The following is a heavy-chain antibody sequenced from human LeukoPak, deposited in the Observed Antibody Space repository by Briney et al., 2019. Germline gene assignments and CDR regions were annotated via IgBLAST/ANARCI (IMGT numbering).Heavy chain of an antibody. D-gene: IGHD2-21*02. J-gene: IGHJ4*02. CDR1: GYMFTGYY. CDR2: INPNSGGT. V-gene: IGHV1-2*02. Sequence: ASVKVSCKASGYMFTGYYMHWVRQAPGQGLEWMGWINPNSGGTNYAQKFQGRVTMTRDTSISTAYMELSSLRSDDTAVYYCARGYCSGDCFTLFDYWGQRTLVTVSS. CDR3: ARGYCSGDCFTLFDY.